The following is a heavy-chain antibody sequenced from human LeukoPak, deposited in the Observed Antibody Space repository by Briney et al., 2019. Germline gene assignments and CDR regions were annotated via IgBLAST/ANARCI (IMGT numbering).Heavy chain of an antibody. J-gene: IGHJ6*03. Sequence: PSETLSLTCTVSGGSISSSSHYWGWIRQPPGKGLEWIGSIYYSGSTYYNPSLKSRVTISVDTSKNQFSLKLSSVTAADTAVYYCARGTYSYGYFYYYYMDVWGKGTTVTVSS. CDR2: IYYSGST. CDR3: ARGTYSYGYFYYYYMDV. D-gene: IGHD5-18*01. V-gene: IGHV4-39*07. CDR1: GGSISSSSHY.